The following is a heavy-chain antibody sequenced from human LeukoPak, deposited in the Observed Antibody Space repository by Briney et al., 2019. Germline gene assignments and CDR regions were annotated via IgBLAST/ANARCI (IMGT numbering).Heavy chain of an antibody. CDR2: ISAYNGNT. J-gene: IGHJ5*02. D-gene: IGHD2-2*01. CDR1: GYTFTNYH. Sequence: ASVKVSCKASGYTFTNYHISWVRQAPGQGLEWLGWISAYNGNTNYAQKLQGRVTMTTDTSTSTAYMELRSLRSDDTAVYYCARCRDIVVAPAANNWFDPRGQGTLVTVSS. V-gene: IGHV1-18*01. CDR3: ARCRDIVVAPAANNWFDP.